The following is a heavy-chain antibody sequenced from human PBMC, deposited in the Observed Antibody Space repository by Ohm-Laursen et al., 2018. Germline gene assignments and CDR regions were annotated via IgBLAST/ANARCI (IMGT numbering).Heavy chain of an antibody. V-gene: IGHV3-9*01. CDR2: ISWNSGSI. J-gene: IGHJ3*02. D-gene: IGHD2-21*02. Sequence: SLRLSCAASGFTFDDFAMHWVRLAPGKGLEWVSGISWNSGSIGYADSVKGRFTISRDNAKNPLYLQMNSLRAEDTALYYCAKHGGGDYRDAFDIWGQGTMVTVSS. CDR1: GFTFDDFA. CDR3: AKHGGGDYRDAFDI.